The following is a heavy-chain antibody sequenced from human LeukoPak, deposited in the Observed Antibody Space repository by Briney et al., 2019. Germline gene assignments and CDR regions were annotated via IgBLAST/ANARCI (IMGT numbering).Heavy chain of an antibody. V-gene: IGHV4-38-2*02. CDR3: ASGIQDGDPTFDY. CDR2: IYHSGST. J-gene: IGHJ4*02. D-gene: IGHD4-17*01. Sequence: SETLSLTCTVSRYCISSGYYWGWIRQPPGKGLEWTGSIYHSGSTYYNPSLKSRVTISVDTSKNQFSLKLSSVTAADTAVYYCASGIQDGDPTFDYWGQGTLVTVSS. CDR1: RYCISSGYY.